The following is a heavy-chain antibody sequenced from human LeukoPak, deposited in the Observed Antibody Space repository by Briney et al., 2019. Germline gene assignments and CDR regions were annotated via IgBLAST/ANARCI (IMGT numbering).Heavy chain of an antibody. CDR1: GGTFSSYA. D-gene: IGHD3-22*01. CDR2: IIPIFGTA. Sequence: SVKASCTASGGTFSSYAISWVRQAPGQGLEWMGGIIPIFGTANYAQKFQGRVTITADESTSTAYMELSSLRSEDTAVYYCARAGITMIVKETLHAFDIWGQGTMVTVSS. CDR3: ARAGITMIVKETLHAFDI. V-gene: IGHV1-69*01. J-gene: IGHJ3*02.